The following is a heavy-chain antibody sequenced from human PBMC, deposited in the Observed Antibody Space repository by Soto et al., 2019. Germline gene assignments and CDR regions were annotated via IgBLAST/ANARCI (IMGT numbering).Heavy chain of an antibody. Sequence: EVQLLESGGGLVQPGGSLRLSCAASGFTFSTYAMNWFRQAPGNGLDWVSAISGSGGSIHYADSVKGRFTISRDNSNNTLYLQMNSLRDEATAVYHCVKGYWKVDVWGQGATVTVSS. J-gene: IGHJ6*02. CDR3: VKGYWKVDV. CDR2: ISGSGGSI. D-gene: IGHD1-1*01. V-gene: IGHV3-23*01. CDR1: GFTFSTYA.